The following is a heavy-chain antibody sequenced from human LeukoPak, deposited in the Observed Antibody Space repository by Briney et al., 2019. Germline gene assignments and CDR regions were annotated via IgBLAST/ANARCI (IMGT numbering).Heavy chain of an antibody. CDR2: INPNSGGT. D-gene: IGHD3-22*01. J-gene: IGHJ4*02. V-gene: IGHV1-2*02. CDR1: GYTFTGYY. CDR3: ARDRIPYYYDSSGVDY. Sequence: ASVKVSCKASGYTFTGYYMHWVRQAPGQGLEWMGWINPNSGGTNYAQKFQGRVTMTRDTSISTAYMELSWLRSDDTAVYYCARDRIPYYYDSSGVDYWGQGTLVTVSS.